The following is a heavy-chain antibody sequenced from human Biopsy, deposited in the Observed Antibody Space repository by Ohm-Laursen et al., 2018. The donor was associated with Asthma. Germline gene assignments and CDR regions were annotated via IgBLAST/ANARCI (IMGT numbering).Heavy chain of an antibody. CDR1: GFTVSRGH. J-gene: IGHJ4*02. Sequence: SLRLSCTASGFTVSRGHMFWVRQAPGKGMEWVSVIYSGRTSHTADSMRGRFTISRDFSKNTLHLQMHSLRVEDTAVYYCARGDSSGWSHYYFDYWGQGTLVTVSS. CDR2: IYSGRTS. D-gene: IGHD6-19*01. V-gene: IGHV3-53*01. CDR3: ARGDSSGWSHYYFDY.